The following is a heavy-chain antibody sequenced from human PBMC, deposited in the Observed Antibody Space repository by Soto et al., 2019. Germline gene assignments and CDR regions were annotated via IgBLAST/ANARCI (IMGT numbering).Heavy chain of an antibody. CDR3: AREDFWSGYSTYYYYYYMDV. Sequence: PGGSLRLSCAASGFTVSSNYMSWVRQAPGKGLEWVSVIYSGGSTYYADSMKGRFTISRDNSKNTLYLQMNSLRAEDTAVYYCAREDFWSGYSTYYYYYYMDVWGKGTTVTVSS. CDR2: IYSGGST. CDR1: GFTVSSNY. V-gene: IGHV3-66*01. D-gene: IGHD3-3*01. J-gene: IGHJ6*03.